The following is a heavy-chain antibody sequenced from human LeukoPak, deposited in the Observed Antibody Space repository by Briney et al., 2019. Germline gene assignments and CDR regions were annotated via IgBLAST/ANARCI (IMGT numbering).Heavy chain of an antibody. CDR1: GGSISSSSYY. Sequence: SETLSLTCTVAGGSISSSSYYWGWIRQPPGKGLEWTGSIYYSGSTYYYPSLKSRVTISVDTSKNQFSLKLSSVSAADTAVYYWAIRFRGYYDSTGHDYWGQGTLVSVSS. V-gene: IGHV4-39*01. CDR2: IYYSGST. D-gene: IGHD3-22*01. J-gene: IGHJ4*02. CDR3: AIRFRGYYDSTGHDY.